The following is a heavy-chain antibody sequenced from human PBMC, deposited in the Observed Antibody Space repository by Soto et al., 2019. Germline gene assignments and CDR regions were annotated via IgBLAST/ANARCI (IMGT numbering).Heavy chain of an antibody. D-gene: IGHD5-12*01. CDR1: GGSIRSYY. CDR3: ARVATREGPSYYYYYMEV. Sequence: SETLSLTCTVSGGSIRSYYWSWIRQPRGKGLEWIGYIYYSGSTNYNPSLKSRVTISVDTSKNQFSLKLSSVTAADTAVYYCARVATREGPSYYYYYMEVWGKGTTVTVSS. CDR2: IYYSGST. J-gene: IGHJ6*03. V-gene: IGHV4-59*01.